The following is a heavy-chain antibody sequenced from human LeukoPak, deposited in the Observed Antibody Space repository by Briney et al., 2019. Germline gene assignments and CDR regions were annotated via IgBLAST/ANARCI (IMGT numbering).Heavy chain of an antibody. D-gene: IGHD3-22*01. CDR2: IYTSGST. V-gene: IGHV4-4*07. Sequence: SETLSLTCTVSGGSISSYYWSWIRQPAGKGLGWIGRIYTSGSTNYNPSLKSRVTISVDKSKNQFSLKLSSVTAADTAVYYCARGMGSGSYSAAYYFDYWGQGTLVTVSS. CDR3: ARGMGSGSYSAAYYFDY. CDR1: GGSISSYY. J-gene: IGHJ4*02.